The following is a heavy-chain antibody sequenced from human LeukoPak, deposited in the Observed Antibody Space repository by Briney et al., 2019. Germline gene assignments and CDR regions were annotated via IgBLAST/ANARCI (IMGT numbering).Heavy chain of an antibody. CDR2: IYFSGTT. Sequence: SETLSLTCTVSGDSINAYYWGWIRQPPGKGLEWIAYIYFSGTTKYNPSLESRVNISVDTSKNQFSLKLSPVTAADTAVYYCARRRAEGGSNGHYNWFDPWGEGILVTVSS. CDR1: GDSINAYY. V-gene: IGHV4-59*08. D-gene: IGHD6-13*01. CDR3: ARRRAEGGSNGHYNWFDP. J-gene: IGHJ5*02.